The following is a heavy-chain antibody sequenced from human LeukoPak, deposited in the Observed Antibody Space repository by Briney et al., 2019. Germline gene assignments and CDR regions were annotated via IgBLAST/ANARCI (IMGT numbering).Heavy chain of an antibody. Sequence: PGGSLRLSCAAPGFTFSTSWMSWVRQAPGKGLEWLANIKQDGSEKYYVDSVKGRFTISRDNAKNSLYLQMNSLRAEDTAVYYCARDWIAVAGFDYWGQGTLVTVSS. CDR2: IKQDGSEK. D-gene: IGHD6-19*01. V-gene: IGHV3-7*01. CDR1: GFTFSTSW. J-gene: IGHJ4*02. CDR3: ARDWIAVAGFDY.